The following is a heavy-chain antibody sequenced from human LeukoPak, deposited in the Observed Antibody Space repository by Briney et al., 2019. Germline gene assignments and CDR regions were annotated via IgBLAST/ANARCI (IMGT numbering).Heavy chain of an antibody. CDR1: GYTFTSYY. D-gene: IGHD2-2*01. Sequence: GASVKVSCKPSGYTFTSYYMHWVRQAPGQGLEWMGTINPSGCSTSYAQKFQGRVTMTRDISTSTVYMELSSLRSEDTAVYYCARDLGYCSSTSCYNWFDPWGQGTLVTVSS. V-gene: IGHV1-46*01. CDR2: INPSGCST. J-gene: IGHJ5*02. CDR3: ARDLGYCSSTSCYNWFDP.